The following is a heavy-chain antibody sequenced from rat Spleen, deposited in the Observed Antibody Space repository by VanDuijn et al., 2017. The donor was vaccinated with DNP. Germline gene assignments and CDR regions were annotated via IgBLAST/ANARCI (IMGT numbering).Heavy chain of an antibody. Sequence: EVKLVESGGGLVQPGRSLKLSCAASGLTFSDSNMAWVRQAPKKGLEWVATIIYDGSDTYYGDSMKGRFTISRDNTKNVLYLQMDSLRSEDTATYYCASSILRGYWGQGVTVTVSS. CDR2: IIYDGSDT. J-gene: IGHJ2*01. CDR3: ASSILRGY. D-gene: IGHD1-6*01. CDR1: GLTFSDSN. V-gene: IGHV5S10*01.